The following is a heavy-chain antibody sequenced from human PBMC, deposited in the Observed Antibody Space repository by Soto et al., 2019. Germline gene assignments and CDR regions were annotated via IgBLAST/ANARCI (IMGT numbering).Heavy chain of an antibody. CDR3: ARGMIRGVVYYGVEV. CDR2: MSFDGSYK. J-gene: IGHJ6*02. V-gene: IGHV3-30*03. Sequence: QEQLVESGGGAVQPGRSLRLSCTASGFSFSSYDMHWVRQAPGEGLEWVSAMSFDGSYKHYADSVKGRFTISSDNSEKTLYLQMNGLRPEDTAVYFCARGMIRGVVYYGVEVWGQGTTVTVS. D-gene: IGHD3-10*01. CDR1: GFSFSSYD.